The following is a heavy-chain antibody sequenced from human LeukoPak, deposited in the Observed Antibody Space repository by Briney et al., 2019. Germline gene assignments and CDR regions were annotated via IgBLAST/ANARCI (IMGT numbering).Heavy chain of an antibody. D-gene: IGHD1-26*01. CDR2: ISYDGSNK. Sequence: GSLRLSCAASGFTFSSYAMHWVRQAPGKGLEWVAVISYDGSNKYYADSVKGRFTISRDNSKNTLYLQMNSLRAEDTAVYYCARVSGSYRRLYYFDYWGQGTLVTVSS. V-gene: IGHV3-30-3*01. CDR1: GFTFSSYA. CDR3: ARVSGSYRRLYYFDY. J-gene: IGHJ4*02.